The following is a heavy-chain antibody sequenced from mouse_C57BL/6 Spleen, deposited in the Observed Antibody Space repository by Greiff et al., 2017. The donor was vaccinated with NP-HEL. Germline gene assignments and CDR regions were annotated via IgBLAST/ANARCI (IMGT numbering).Heavy chain of an antibody. CDR2: ISSGSSTI. Sequence: EVKLMESGGGLVKPGGSLKLSCAASGFTFSDYGMHWVRQAPEKGLEWVAYISSGSSTIYYADTVKGRFTISRDNAKNTLFLQMTSLRSEDTAMYYWARPGYYGSSYPWYFDVWGTGTTVTVSS. J-gene: IGHJ1*03. V-gene: IGHV5-17*01. CDR1: GFTFSDYG. CDR3: ARPGYYGSSYPWYFDV. D-gene: IGHD1-1*01.